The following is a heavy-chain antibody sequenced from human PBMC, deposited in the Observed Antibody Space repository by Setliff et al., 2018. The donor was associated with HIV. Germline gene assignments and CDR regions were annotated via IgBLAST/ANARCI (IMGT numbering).Heavy chain of an antibody. Sequence: GGSLRLSCSTSGFTFSNYAMHWVRQAPGKGLEYVSSISTNGDSTSYADSVKGRFTISRDNSKNTLYLQMSSLRTEDTAVYYCVKSLMFFNWFDSWGQGTQVTVS. CDR3: VKSLMFFNWFDS. CDR2: ISTNGDST. D-gene: IGHD3-10*02. V-gene: IGHV3-64D*09. CDR1: GFTFSNYA. J-gene: IGHJ5*01.